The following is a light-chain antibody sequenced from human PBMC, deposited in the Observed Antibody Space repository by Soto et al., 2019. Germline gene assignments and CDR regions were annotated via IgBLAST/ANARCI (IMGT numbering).Light chain of an antibody. CDR2: DAS. CDR1: QSVSSY. CDR3: QQRSNWPWT. J-gene: IGKJ1*01. Sequence: EIVFTQSPATLSLSPGERATLSCRASQSVSSYLAWYQQKPGQAPRILIYDASNRDTGIPARFSGSGSGTDFTLTISRLEPEDFEVYYCQQRSNWPWTFGQGTKVDIK. V-gene: IGKV3-11*01.